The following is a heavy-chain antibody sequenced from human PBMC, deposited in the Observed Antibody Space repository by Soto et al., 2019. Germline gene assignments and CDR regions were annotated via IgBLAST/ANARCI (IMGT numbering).Heavy chain of an antibody. CDR2: IWYDGSNK. CDR1: GFTFSSYG. CDR3: AREGTYDFWSGYYAFDI. J-gene: IGHJ3*02. V-gene: IGHV3-33*01. Sequence: GSLRLSCAASGFTFSSYGMHWVRQAPGKGLEWVAVIWYDGSNKYYADSVKGRFTISRDNSKNTLYLQMNSLRAEDTAVYYCAREGTYDFWSGYYAFDIWGQGTMVTVSS. D-gene: IGHD3-3*01.